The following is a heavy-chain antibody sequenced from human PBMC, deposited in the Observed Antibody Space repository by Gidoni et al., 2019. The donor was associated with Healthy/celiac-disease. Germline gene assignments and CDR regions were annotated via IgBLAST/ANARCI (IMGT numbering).Heavy chain of an antibody. CDR3: ARLPYSSGWGTDY. CDR1: GGSISSSSYY. CDR2: IYYSGST. J-gene: IGHJ4*02. Sequence: QLQLQESGPGLVKPSETLSLTCTVSGGSISSSSYYWGWIRQPPGKGLEWIGSIYYSGSTYYNPSLKSRVTISVDTSKNQFSLKLSSVTAADTAVYYCARLPYSSGWGTDYWGQGTLDTVSS. D-gene: IGHD6-19*01. V-gene: IGHV4-39*01.